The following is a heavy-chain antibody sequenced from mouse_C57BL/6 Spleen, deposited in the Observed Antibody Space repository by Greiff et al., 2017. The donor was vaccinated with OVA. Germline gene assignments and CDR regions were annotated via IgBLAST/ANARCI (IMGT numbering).Heavy chain of an antibody. V-gene: IGHV5-17*01. D-gene: IGHD2-4*01. J-gene: IGHJ4*01. CDR3: AREGFSDYDLYAMDY. CDR1: GFTFSDYG. CDR2: ISSGSSTI. Sequence: EVKVVESGGGLVKPGGSLKLSCAASGFTFSDYGMHWVRQAPEKGLEWVAYISSGSSTIYYADTVKGRFTISRDNAKNTLFLQMTSLRSEDTAMYYCAREGFSDYDLYAMDYWGQGTSVTVSS.